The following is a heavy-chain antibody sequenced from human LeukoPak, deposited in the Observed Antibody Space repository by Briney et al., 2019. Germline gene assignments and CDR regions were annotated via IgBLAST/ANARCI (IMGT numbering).Heavy chain of an antibody. J-gene: IGHJ6*02. CDR1: GFTFSTYW. Sequence: QPGGSLRLSCAASGFTFSTYWMSWVRQAPGKGLEWVAILNQDGSEKYYVDSVKGRFTISRGNAENSLYLQMNSLRVEDTAIYYCARRRGDVWGQGTTVTVSS. CDR3: ARRRGDV. CDR2: LNQDGSEK. V-gene: IGHV3-7*05.